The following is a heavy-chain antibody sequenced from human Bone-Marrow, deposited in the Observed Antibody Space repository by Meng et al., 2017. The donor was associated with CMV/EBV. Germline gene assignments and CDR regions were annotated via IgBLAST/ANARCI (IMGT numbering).Heavy chain of an antibody. D-gene: IGHD1-14*01. V-gene: IGHV3-30-3*01. CDR2: ISYDGSNK. CDR3: ATGWFDP. J-gene: IGHJ5*02. CDR1: GFTFSSYA. Sequence: GESLKISCAASGFTFSSYAMHWVRQAPGKGLEWVAVISYDGSNKYHADSVKGRFTISSDNSKNTLYLQMNSLRAQDTAGYYCATGWFDPWGQGTLVTVSS.